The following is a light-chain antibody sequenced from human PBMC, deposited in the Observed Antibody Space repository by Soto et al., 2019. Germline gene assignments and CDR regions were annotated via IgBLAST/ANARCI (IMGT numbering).Light chain of an antibody. CDR1: SSDVGGYNY. CDR2: DVS. V-gene: IGLV2-14*01. J-gene: IGLJ1*01. Sequence: QSVLTQPASLSGSPGQSITISCTGTSSDVGGYNYVSWYQQHPGKAPKLMIYDVSNRPSGVSTRFSGSKSGNTASLTISGLQAEDEADYYCSSYTSSSTRVFGTGTKVTVL. CDR3: SSYTSSSTRV.